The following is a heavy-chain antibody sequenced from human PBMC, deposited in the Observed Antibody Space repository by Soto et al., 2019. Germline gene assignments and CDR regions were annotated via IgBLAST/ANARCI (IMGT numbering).Heavy chain of an antibody. CDR1: GFNFNVYA. J-gene: IGHJ4*02. D-gene: IGHD5-18*01. CDR3: ARAIGSPWIQVKFDY. Sequence: QGQLVQSGAEVKEPGASVKVSCKASGFNFNVYAIHWLRQAPGQSPEWMGWINVSGATRFSQKWQGRVTITRDRSASTAFMELTTLTSEDTAVYYCARAIGSPWIQVKFDYWGQGTLVIVSS. V-gene: IGHV1-3*01. CDR2: INVSGAT.